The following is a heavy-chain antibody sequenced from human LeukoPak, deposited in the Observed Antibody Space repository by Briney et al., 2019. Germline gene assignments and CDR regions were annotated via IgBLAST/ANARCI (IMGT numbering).Heavy chain of an antibody. Sequence: SETLSLTCAVYGGSFSGYYWSWIRQPPGKGLEWIGEINHSGSTNYNPSLKSRVTISVDTSKNQFSLKLSSVTAADTAVYYCARDRGPLDYWGQGTLVTVSS. CDR3: ARDRGPLDY. CDR2: INHSGST. CDR1: GGSFSGYY. V-gene: IGHV4-34*01. J-gene: IGHJ4*02. D-gene: IGHD3-16*02.